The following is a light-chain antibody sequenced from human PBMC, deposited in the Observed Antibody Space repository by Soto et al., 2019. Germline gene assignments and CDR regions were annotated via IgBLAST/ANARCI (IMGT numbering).Light chain of an antibody. Sequence: QSALTQPASVSGSPGQSITISCTGTSSDVGGYNYVSWYQQHPGKAPKLMIYEVSNRPSGVSNRFSGSKSGNTASLTISGLQADDEADYYCLSYAGSYNFVFGSGTKLTVL. CDR3: LSYAGSYNFV. CDR2: EVS. J-gene: IGLJ1*01. V-gene: IGLV2-14*01. CDR1: SSDVGGYNY.